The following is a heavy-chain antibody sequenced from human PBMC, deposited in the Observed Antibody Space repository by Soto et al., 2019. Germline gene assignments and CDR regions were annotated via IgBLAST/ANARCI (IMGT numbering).Heavy chain of an antibody. CDR1: GFTFSTYG. V-gene: IGHV3-30*02. CDR3: AKDLSRCLAGTCLFDY. J-gene: IGHJ4*02. Sequence: SGGSPRLSCAESGFTFSTYGMHRVRQAPGKGQEWVAGIWYDGSNKYYADSVKGRFTISRDNSKNTLYLQMNSLRAEDTAVYYCAKDLSRCLAGTCLFDYWGQGTLVTVSS. D-gene: IGHD1-1*01. CDR2: IWYDGSNK.